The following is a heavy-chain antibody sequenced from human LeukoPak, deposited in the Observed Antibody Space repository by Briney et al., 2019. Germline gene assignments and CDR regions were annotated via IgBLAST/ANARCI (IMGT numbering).Heavy chain of an antibody. J-gene: IGHJ4*02. CDR1: GFSISNDW. CDR2: VKSRSAGETT. D-gene: IGHD3-10*01. Sequence: GGSLRLSCAASGFSISNDWMSWVRQAPGKGLEWVARVKSRSAGETTDYAAPVKGRFTISRDDSENTLYLQMNSLKTEDTAVYYCTLIQGWGSGSYYRDFWGQGTLVTVSS. V-gene: IGHV3-15*01. CDR3: TLIQGWGSGSYYRDF.